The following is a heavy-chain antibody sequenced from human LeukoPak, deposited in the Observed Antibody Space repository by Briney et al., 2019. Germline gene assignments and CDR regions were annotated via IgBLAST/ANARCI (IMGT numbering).Heavy chain of an antibody. V-gene: IGHV1-2*02. J-gene: IGHJ4*02. D-gene: IGHD3-10*01. CDR3: ARGGYYYGSGSYYNGDY. CDR1: GYTFTGYY. Sequence: GASVKVSCKASGYTFTGYYIHWVRQAPGQGLEWMGWINPNSGGTNYAQKLQGRVTMTTDTSTNIAYMELRSLRSDDTAVYYCARGGYYYGSGSYYNGDYWGQGTLVTVSS. CDR2: INPNSGGT.